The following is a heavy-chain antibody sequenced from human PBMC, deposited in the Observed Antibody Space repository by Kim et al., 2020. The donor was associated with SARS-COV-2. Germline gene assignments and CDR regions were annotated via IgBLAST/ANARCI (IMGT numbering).Heavy chain of an antibody. Sequence: GGSLRLSCAASGFTFSNAWMNWVRQAPGNGLEWVGRIITKTDGGTTDYAAPVKGRFTISRDYSKNTLYLQMNSLKTEDTAIYYCTTARGGHYWGQGTLV. CDR3: TTARGGHY. CDR2: IITKTDGGTT. D-gene: IGHD3-16*01. J-gene: IGHJ4*02. V-gene: IGHV3-15*01. CDR1: GFTFSNAW.